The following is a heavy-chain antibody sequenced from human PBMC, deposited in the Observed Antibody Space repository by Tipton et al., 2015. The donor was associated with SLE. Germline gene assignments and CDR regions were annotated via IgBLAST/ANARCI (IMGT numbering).Heavy chain of an antibody. Sequence: TLSLTCTVSGGSISSYFWSWVRQLPGKGLEWIGYIFHSGSVFYNPSLKSRATLLVDPSKNQFSLKLNSVTAADTAVYYCAREVIAVSDSDAFDIWGQGTVVTVSS. J-gene: IGHJ3*02. D-gene: IGHD2-21*01. CDR2: IFHSGSV. CDR1: GGSISSYF. CDR3: AREVIAVSDSDAFDI. V-gene: IGHV4-59*06.